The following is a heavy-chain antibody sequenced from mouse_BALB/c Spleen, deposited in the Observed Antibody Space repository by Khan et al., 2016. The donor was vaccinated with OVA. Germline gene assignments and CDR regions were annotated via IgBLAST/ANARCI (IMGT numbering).Heavy chain of an antibody. CDR1: GYTFTNYW. CDR2: VNPSTGYT. V-gene: IGHV1-7*01. CDR3: ANHGSSSAWFTY. J-gene: IGHJ3*01. Sequence: QVQLKQSGAELAKPGASVKMSCKASGYTFTNYWMHWVKQRPGQGLEWIGYVNPSTGYTEYNQKFKDKATLTADKSSSTAYMQLSSLTSEDSAVYYCANHGSSSAWFTYWGQGTLVTVSA. D-gene: IGHD1-1*01.